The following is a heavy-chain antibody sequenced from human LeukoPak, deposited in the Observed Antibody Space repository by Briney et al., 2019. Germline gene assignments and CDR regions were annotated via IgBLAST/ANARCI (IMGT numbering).Heavy chain of an antibody. V-gene: IGHV3-7*03. Sequence: GGSLRLSCAASGFTFSSYWMSWVRQAPGKGLEWVANIKQDGSEKYYVDSVKGRFTISRDNAKNSLYLQMNSLKTEDTAVYYCASDQSGSYYGMDVWGQGTTVTVSS. D-gene: IGHD3-10*01. CDR1: GFTFSSYW. J-gene: IGHJ6*02. CDR2: IKQDGSEK. CDR3: ASDQSGSYYGMDV.